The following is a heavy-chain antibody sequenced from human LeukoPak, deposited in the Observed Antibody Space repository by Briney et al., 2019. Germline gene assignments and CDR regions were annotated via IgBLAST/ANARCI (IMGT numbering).Heavy chain of an antibody. J-gene: IGHJ4*02. V-gene: IGHV4-59*07. CDR2: VYFTGST. D-gene: IGHD2-15*01. CDR3: ARAPVVASTFDY. Sequence: TVTLSLTCTVSGASISSYFWTWIRQPPGKGLEWIGYVYFTGSTKYNPSLKSRVTISLDTSKNQFSLKLTSVTPADTAVYYCARAPVVASTFDYWGQGTLVTVSS. CDR1: GASISSYF.